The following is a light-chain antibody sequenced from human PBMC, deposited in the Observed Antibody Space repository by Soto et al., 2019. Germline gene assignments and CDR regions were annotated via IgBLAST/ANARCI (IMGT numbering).Light chain of an antibody. Sequence: QSALTQPPSASGSPRQSVTISCTGTSSDIGGYNYVSWYQQHPGKAPKLMIYEVTKRPSGVPDRFSGSKSGNTASLTVSGLQAEDEAAYYCSSYAGTNNFKVFGGGTKVTVL. CDR1: SSDIGGYNY. CDR2: EVT. CDR3: SSYAGTNNFKV. J-gene: IGLJ2*01. V-gene: IGLV2-8*01.